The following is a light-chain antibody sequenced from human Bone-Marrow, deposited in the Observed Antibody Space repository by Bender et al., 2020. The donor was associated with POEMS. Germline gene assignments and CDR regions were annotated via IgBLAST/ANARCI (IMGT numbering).Light chain of an antibody. CDR2: GNN. J-gene: IGLJ2*01. CDR3: QSYDTTLSVI. V-gene: IGLV1-40*01. CDR1: SSNIGSNY. Sequence: QSVLTQPPSASETPGQTVTISCSGGSSNIGSNYVYWYQQVPGTAPKLLIYGNNNRPSGVPDRFSGSKSGTSASLAISGLQAEDEADYYCQSYDTTLSVIFGGGTKLTVL.